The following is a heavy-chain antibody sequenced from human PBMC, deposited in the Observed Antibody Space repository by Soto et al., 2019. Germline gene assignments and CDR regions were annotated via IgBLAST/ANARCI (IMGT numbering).Heavy chain of an antibody. D-gene: IGHD2-21*02. V-gene: IGHV1-69*01. CDR3: VGVASRTGVTGTWFDP. CDR2: VIPIFGTA. CDR1: GGTFSSFA. Sequence: QVQLVQSGAEVKKPESSVKVSCKASGGTFSSFAVSWVRQAPGQGLEWMGGVIPIFGTANYAQKFQGRVTITADESTGTAYMELRRPKSEDTAVYYSVGVASRTGVTGTWFDPWCQGTGVTVSA. J-gene: IGHJ5*02.